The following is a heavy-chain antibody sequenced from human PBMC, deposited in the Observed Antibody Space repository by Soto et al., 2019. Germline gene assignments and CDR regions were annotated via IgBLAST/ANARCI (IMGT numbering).Heavy chain of an antibody. J-gene: IGHJ6*02. V-gene: IGHV1-3*01. CDR2: INAGNGNT. D-gene: IGHD2-21*02. CDR1: GYTFTSYA. Sequence: ASVKVSCKASGYTFTSYAMHWVRQAPGQRLECMGWINAGNGNTKYSQKFQGRVTITRDTSASTAYMELSSLRSEDTAVYYCASEYCGGDCYSAARYGMDVWGQGTTVTVSS. CDR3: ASEYCGGDCYSAARYGMDV.